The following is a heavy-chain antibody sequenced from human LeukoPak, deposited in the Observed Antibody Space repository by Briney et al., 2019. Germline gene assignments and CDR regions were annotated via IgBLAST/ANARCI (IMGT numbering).Heavy chain of an antibody. CDR1: GFTFSSFS. CDR3: ARDGSGTTNFDY. CDR2: ISSRSSYI. V-gene: IGHV3-21*01. Sequence: GGSLRLSCAASGFTFSSFSMNWVRQAPGKGLEWVSSISSRSSYIYYADSVKGRFTISRDNAKNSLYLQMNSLRAEDTAVYYCARDGSGTTNFDYWGQGTLVTVSS. D-gene: IGHD3-10*01. J-gene: IGHJ4*02.